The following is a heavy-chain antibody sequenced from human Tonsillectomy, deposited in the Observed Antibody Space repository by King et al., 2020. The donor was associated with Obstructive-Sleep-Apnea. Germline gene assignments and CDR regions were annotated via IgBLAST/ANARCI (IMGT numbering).Heavy chain of an antibody. CDR1: GGSFSGYY. CDR2: INHSGST. CDR3: ARGLAYYDSSGYWHWFDP. J-gene: IGHJ5*02. Sequence: VQLQQWGAGLLKPSETLSLTCAVYGGSFSGYYWSWIRQPPGKGLEWIGEINHSGSTNYNPSLKSRVTISVDTSKNQFSLKLSSVTAADTAVYYCARGLAYYDSSGYWHWFDPWGQGTLLTVSS. V-gene: IGHV4-34*01. D-gene: IGHD3-22*01.